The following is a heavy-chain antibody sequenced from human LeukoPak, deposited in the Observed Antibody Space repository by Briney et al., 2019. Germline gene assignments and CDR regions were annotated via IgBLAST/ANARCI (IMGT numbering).Heavy chain of an antibody. CDR3: ARLYSSSWHSPGQWFDP. D-gene: IGHD6-13*01. V-gene: IGHV4-59*08. J-gene: IGHJ5*02. CDR1: GGSISSYY. Sequence: SETLSLTCTVSGGSISSYYWSRIRQPPGKGLEWIGYIYYSGSTNYNPSLKSRVTISVDTSKNQFSLKLSSVTAADMAVYYCARLYSSSWHSPGQWFDPWGQGTLVTVSS. CDR2: IYYSGST.